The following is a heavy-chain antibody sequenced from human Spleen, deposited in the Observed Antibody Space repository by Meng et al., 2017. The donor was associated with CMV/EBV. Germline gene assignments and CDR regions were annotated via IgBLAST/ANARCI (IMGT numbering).Heavy chain of an antibody. CDR2: IDHRGST. Sequence: SAPASWMPSGALPPTCAVCGGASSGVYWSWILQPPGKGLEWIGEIDHRGSTNDNPSLKSRITITVDTSKNQFSLKLSSVTAADTAVYYCARVPFYCTNGVCHRYYFDYWGQGTLVTVSS. CDR1: GGASSGVY. V-gene: IGHV4-34*01. CDR3: ARVPFYCTNGVCHRYYFDY. D-gene: IGHD2-8*01. J-gene: IGHJ4*02.